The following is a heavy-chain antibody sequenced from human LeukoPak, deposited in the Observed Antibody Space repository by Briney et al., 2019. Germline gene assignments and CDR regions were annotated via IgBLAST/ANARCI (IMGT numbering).Heavy chain of an antibody. CDR3: TTATSVTTSWS. CDR2: IRSNSDGGTA. J-gene: IGHJ4*02. D-gene: IGHD5-24*01. Sequence: NPGALLILSCAASGFTFRNIWMTWVRQAPGKGLEWVGRIRSNSDGGTADYAAPVKGRFTISRDDSKTTLYLQLNSLKAEDTAVYYCTTATSVTTSWSWGQGTLVTVSS. CDR1: GFTFRNIW. V-gene: IGHV3-15*01.